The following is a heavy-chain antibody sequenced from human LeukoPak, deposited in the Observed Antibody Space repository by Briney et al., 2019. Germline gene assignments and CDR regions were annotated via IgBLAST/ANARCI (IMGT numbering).Heavy chain of an antibody. J-gene: IGHJ4*02. Sequence: GGSLRLSCAASGFTFSSYSMNWVRQAPGKGLEWVSYISSSSSTIYYADSVKGRFTISRDNAKNSLYLQMNSLRAEDTAVYYCARDPFYGDADFDYWGQGTLVTVSS. D-gene: IGHD4-17*01. CDR1: GFTFSSYS. CDR3: ARDPFYGDADFDY. CDR2: ISSSSSTI. V-gene: IGHV3-48*01.